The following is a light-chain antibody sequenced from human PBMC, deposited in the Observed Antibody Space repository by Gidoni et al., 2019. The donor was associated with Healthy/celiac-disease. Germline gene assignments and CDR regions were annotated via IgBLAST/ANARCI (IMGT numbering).Light chain of an antibody. Sequence: EIVMTQSPATLSVSPGERATLSCRASQSVSSNLAWYQQKPGQAPRPLIYGASTRATGIPARFSGSGSGTEFTLTISSLQSEDCAVYYCQQYNNWPLTFGGGTKVEIK. CDR1: QSVSSN. CDR2: GAS. CDR3: QQYNNWPLT. J-gene: IGKJ4*01. V-gene: IGKV3-15*01.